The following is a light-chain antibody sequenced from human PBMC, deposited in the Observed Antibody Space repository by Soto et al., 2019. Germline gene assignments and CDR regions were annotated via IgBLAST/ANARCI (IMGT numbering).Light chain of an antibody. CDR3: QKYSSVIT. J-gene: IGKJ5*01. Sequence: DIQMTQSPSSLSASVGDRVTITCRASQGISNFLAWYQQKPGKVPKLLISAASTLQSGVPSRVSGSASGTDFTLTITSLPPEEVATYYCQKYSSVITFGQGTRLEI. V-gene: IGKV1-27*01. CDR2: AAS. CDR1: QGISNF.